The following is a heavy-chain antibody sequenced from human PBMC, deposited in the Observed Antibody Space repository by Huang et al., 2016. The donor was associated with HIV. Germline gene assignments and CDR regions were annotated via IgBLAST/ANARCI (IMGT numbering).Heavy chain of an antibody. CDR2: ISPSSSFI. D-gene: IGHD6-13*01. CDR3: ARDRGQQLSPFDS. Sequence: EVQLVESGGGLVKPGGSLRLSCSASGFSLDSYNLYGVRQTPGKGLQCVSSISPSSSFIEYADAVNGRFSISRDYAKNSLYLQMNNLRGEDTAVYYCARDRGQQLSPFDSWGQGTLVTVSS. J-gene: IGHJ4*02. CDR1: GFSLDSYN. V-gene: IGHV3-21*01.